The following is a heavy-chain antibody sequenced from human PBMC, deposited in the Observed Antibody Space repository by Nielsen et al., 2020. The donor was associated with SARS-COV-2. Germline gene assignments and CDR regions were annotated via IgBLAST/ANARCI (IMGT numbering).Heavy chain of an antibody. CDR3: AKADNGYSYGNSFHD. CDR1: GFTLTELS. D-gene: IGHD5-18*01. V-gene: IGHV1-24*01. CDR2: FDPEDAET. Sequence: ASVKVSCKVSGFTLTELSMHWVRQAPGAGLEWMGSFDPEDAETVYAENLQGRVTMTEDTSTDTAYMELSSLRSEDTAVYYCAKADNGYSYGNSFHDWGQGTLVTVSS. J-gene: IGHJ4*02.